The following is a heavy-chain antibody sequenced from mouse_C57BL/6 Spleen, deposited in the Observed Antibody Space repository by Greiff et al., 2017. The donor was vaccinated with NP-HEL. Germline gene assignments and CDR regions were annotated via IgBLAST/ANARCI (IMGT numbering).Heavy chain of an antibody. V-gene: IGHV14-4*01. Sequence: EVQLQQSGAELVRPGASVKLSCTASGFNIKDDYMHWVKQRPEQGLEWIGWIDPENGDTEYASKFQGKATITADTSSNTAYLQLSSLTSEDTAVYYCTTDSSGYVPCAYWGQGTLVTVSA. CDR1: GFNIKDDY. CDR2: IDPENGDT. CDR3: TTDSSGYVPCAY. J-gene: IGHJ3*01. D-gene: IGHD3-2*02.